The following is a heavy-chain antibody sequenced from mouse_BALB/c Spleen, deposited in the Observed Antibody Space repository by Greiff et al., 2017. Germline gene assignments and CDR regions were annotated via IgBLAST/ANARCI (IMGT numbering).Heavy chain of an antibody. J-gene: IGHJ3*01. CDR3: ARGGATGWCAY. CDR2: ISSGGSYT. V-gene: IGHV5-9-4*01. Sequence: EVQRVESGGGLVKPGGSLKLSCAASGFTFSSYAMSWVRQSPEKRLEWVAEISSGGSYTYYPATVTGRFTISRDNAKNTLYLEMSSLRSADAARYYCARGGATGWCAYWGQGTLVTVSA. CDR1: GFTFSSYA. D-gene: IGHD3-1*01.